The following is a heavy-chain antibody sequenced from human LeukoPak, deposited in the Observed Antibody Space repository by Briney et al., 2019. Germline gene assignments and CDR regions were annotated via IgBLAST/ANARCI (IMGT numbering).Heavy chain of an antibody. Sequence: PGGSLRLSCAASGFSFSSNWMHWVRQAPGKGLVWVSRISTDGSSTTYADSVKGRFTISRDNAKNTLYLQVNSLRVEDTAVYYCASPQSGDHGALYFQHWGQGTLVTVSS. CDR1: GFSFSSNW. CDR3: ASPQSGDHGALYFQH. D-gene: IGHD3-10*01. J-gene: IGHJ1*01. V-gene: IGHV3-74*01. CDR2: ISTDGSST.